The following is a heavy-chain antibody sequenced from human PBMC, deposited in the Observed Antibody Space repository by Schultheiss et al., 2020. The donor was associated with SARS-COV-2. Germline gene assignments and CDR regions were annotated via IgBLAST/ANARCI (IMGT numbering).Heavy chain of an antibody. CDR2: INPSGGST. V-gene: IGHV1-46*03. D-gene: IGHD2-2*01. J-gene: IGHJ4*02. Sequence: ASVKVSCKASGGTFSSYAISWVRQAPGQGLEWMGIINPSGGSTSYAQKFQGRVTMTRDTSTSTVYMELSSLRSEDTAVYYCARQYCSSTSCYPFDYWGQGTLVTVSS. CDR1: GGTFSSYA. CDR3: ARQYCSSTSCYPFDY.